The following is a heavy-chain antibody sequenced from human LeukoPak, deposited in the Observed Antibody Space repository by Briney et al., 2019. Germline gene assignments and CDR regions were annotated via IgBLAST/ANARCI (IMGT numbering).Heavy chain of an antibody. V-gene: IGHV3-9*01. J-gene: IGHJ4*02. D-gene: IGHD5-18*01. CDR2: ISWNSGSI. CDR3: AKDAHGYSYGPYYFDY. CDR1: GFTFDDYA. Sequence: PGRSLRLSCAASGFTFDDYAMHWVRQAPGKGLEWVSGISWNSGSIGYADSVKGRFTISRDNAQNSLYLQMNSLRAEDTALYYCAKDAHGYSYGPYYFDYWGQGTLVTVSS.